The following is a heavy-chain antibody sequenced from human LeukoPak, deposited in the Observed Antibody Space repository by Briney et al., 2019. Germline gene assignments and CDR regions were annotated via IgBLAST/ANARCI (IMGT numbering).Heavy chain of an antibody. J-gene: IGHJ4*02. CDR1: GYNFPIYW. CDR2: IYPGDSDT. CDR3: ARLPAVRYFDWQTYFFDY. Sequence: ESLKIYCKGSGYNFPIYWIGWVRQMPGKGLEWTGIIYPGDSDTRYSPSFQGQVTISADKSISTAFLQWSSLKASDTAMYYCARLPAVRYFDWQTYFFDYWGQGTLVTVSS. D-gene: IGHD3-9*01. V-gene: IGHV5-51*01.